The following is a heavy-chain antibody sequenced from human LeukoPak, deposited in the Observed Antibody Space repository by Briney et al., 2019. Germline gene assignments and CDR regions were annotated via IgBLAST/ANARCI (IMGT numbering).Heavy chain of an antibody. J-gene: IGHJ3*02. CDR1: GFTFSTYG. CDR2: ISGSGGST. Sequence: GGSLRLSCAASGFTFSTYGMSWVRQAPGKGLEWVSTISGSGGSTYYADSVKGRFTISRDNVKKTLSLQMNSLRAEDTAVYYCANLKVGAATDAFDILGQGAMVTVSS. D-gene: IGHD3-10*01. CDR3: ANLKVGAATDAFDI. V-gene: IGHV3-23*01.